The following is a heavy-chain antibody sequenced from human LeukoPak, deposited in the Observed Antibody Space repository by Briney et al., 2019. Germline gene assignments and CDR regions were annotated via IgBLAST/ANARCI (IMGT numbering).Heavy chain of an antibody. CDR1: GYTFTGYY. J-gene: IGHJ4*02. Sequence: ASVTVSCKASGYTFTGYYMHWLRQAPGQGLEWMGWINPNSGGTNYAQKFQGRVTMTRDTSISTAYMELSRLRSDDTAVYYCARVPRRGIAVAGGGYFDYWGQGTLDTVSS. D-gene: IGHD6-19*01. V-gene: IGHV1-2*02. CDR2: INPNSGGT. CDR3: ARVPRRGIAVAGGGYFDY.